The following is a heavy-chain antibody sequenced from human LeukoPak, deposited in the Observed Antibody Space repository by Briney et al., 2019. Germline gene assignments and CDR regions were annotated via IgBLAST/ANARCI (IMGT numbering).Heavy chain of an antibody. CDR2: IYSGGTT. J-gene: IGHJ3*02. CDR1: GFTVSTSY. Sequence: PGGSLRLSCAASGFTVSTSYMTWVRQAPGKGLEWVSIIYSGGTTYYTDSVKGRFTISRDNSKNTLYLQMHSLRAEVTSVYYCARLGQALDIWGQGTMVTVSS. CDR3: ARLGQALDI. V-gene: IGHV3-66*02. D-gene: IGHD7-27*01.